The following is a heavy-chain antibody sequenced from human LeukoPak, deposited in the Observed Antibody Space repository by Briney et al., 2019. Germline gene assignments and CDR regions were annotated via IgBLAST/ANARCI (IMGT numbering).Heavy chain of an antibody. D-gene: IGHD5-18*01. J-gene: IGHJ4*02. CDR2: IRFDGSNQ. Sequence: GGSLRLSCSASGFTFRSYGMHWVRQAPGNGLEWVAFIRFDGSNQYYADSVKGRFTISRGNSNNTLSLQMNTLRGDDTAVYFCAKGYGESHFDSWGQGTLVTVSS. V-gene: IGHV3-30*02. CDR1: GFTFRSYG. CDR3: AKGYGESHFDS.